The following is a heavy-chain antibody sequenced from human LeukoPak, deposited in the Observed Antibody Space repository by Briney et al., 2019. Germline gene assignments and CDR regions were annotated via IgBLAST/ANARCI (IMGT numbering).Heavy chain of an antibody. D-gene: IGHD5-12*01. CDR2: INPNSGGT. CDR1: GYTFTGYY. J-gene: IGHJ5*02. Sequence: GASVKVSCKASGYTFTGYYMHWVRQAPGQGLEWMGWINPNSGGTTYAQKFQGRITMTRDTSISTAYMELSRLRSDDTAVYYCARAYSGYDFRWFDPWGQGTLVTVSS. CDR3: ARAYSGYDFRWFDP. V-gene: IGHV1-2*02.